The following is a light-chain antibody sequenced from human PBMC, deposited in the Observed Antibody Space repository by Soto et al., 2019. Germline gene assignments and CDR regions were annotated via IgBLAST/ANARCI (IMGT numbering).Light chain of an antibody. Sequence: AVNQSACTVSLSPGERATLSCRASQGVXSSYLAWYQQKPGQAPRLPXAGASSTERGGPDRLSGSGSGTAFTLTISRRDPEDLAVYYCQQYELLTSTFGQGTLLDIK. V-gene: IGKV3-20*01. J-gene: IGKJ5*01. CDR2: GAS. CDR3: QQYELLTST. CDR1: QGVXSSY.